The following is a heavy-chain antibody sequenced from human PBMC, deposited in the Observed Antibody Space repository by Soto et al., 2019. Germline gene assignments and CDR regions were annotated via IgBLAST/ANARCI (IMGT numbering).Heavy chain of an antibody. D-gene: IGHD4-17*01. CDR2: INPSGGST. CDR1: GYTFTSYY. Sequence: ASVKVSCKASGYTFTSYYMHWVRQAPGQGLEWMGIINPSGGSTSYAQKFQGRVTMTRDTSTSTVYMELSSLRSEDTAVYYCARVHLLDYGDYSYYFDYWGQGTLITV. CDR3: ARVHLLDYGDYSYYFDY. J-gene: IGHJ4*02. V-gene: IGHV1-46*01.